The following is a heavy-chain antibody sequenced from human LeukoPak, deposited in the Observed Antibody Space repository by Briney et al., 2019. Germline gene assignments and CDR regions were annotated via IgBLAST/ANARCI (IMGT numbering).Heavy chain of an antibody. Sequence: GGSLRLSCAASGFTFSSYAMSWVRQAPGKGLEWVSAISGSGGSTYHADSVKGRFTISRDNSKNTLYLQMNSLRAEDTAVYYCAKGLYYYGSGSYYFDYWGQGTLVTVSS. J-gene: IGHJ4*02. CDR2: ISGSGGST. CDR3: AKGLYYYGSGSYYFDY. CDR1: GFTFSSYA. V-gene: IGHV3-23*01. D-gene: IGHD3-10*01.